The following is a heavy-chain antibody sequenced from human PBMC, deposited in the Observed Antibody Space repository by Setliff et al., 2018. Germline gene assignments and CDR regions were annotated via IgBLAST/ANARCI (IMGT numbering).Heavy chain of an antibody. CDR2: INSDGSST. J-gene: IGHJ6*03. V-gene: IGHV3-74*01. Sequence: PGGSLRLSCAASGFTFSSYWMHWVRQAPGKGLVWVSRINSDGSSTSYADSVKGRFTISRDNAKNTLYLQMNSLRAEDTAVYYCARDGSSGWYSFYYYYYMDVWGKGTTVTVS. CDR1: GFTFSSYW. D-gene: IGHD6-19*01. CDR3: ARDGSSGWYSFYYYYYMDV.